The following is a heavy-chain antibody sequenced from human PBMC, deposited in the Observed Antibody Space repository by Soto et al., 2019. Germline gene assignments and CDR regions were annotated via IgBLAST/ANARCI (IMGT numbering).Heavy chain of an antibody. Sequence: SETLSLTCAVSGYSISSGYYWGWIRQPPGKGLEWIGSIYHSGRTYHNPSLKSRVTMSVDTSKNQFSLNLTSVTAADTALYYCARLSLSYSNYLDFWGQGTLVTVSS. CDR1: GYSISSGYY. CDR2: IYHSGRT. J-gene: IGHJ4*02. D-gene: IGHD4-4*01. CDR3: ARLSLSYSNYLDF. V-gene: IGHV4-38-2*01.